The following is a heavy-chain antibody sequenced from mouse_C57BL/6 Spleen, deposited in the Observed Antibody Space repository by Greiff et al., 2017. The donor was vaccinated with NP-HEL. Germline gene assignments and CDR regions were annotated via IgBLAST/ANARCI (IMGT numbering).Heavy chain of an antibody. CDR3: ARYIYYGSSSSFDY. CDR1: GFTFTDYY. Sequence: EVQLMESGGGLVQPGGSLSLSCAASGFTFTDYYMSWVRQPPGKALEWLGFIRNKANGYTTEYSASVKGRFTISRDNSQSILYLQMNALRAEDSATYYCARYIYYGSSSSFDYWGQGTTLTVSS. D-gene: IGHD1-1*01. CDR2: IRNKANGYTT. V-gene: IGHV7-3*01. J-gene: IGHJ2*01.